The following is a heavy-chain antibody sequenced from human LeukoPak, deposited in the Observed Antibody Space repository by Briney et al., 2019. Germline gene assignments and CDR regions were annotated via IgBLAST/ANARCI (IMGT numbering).Heavy chain of an antibody. Sequence: GGSLRLSCAGSGFTFSSYSMTWVRQAPGKGLESVSYISSSSTVYYADFVKGRFTISRDNAKNSLYLQMNSLRAEDTAVYYCARRAITSAWGTLFDYWGQGTLVTVSS. D-gene: IGHD2-2*01. CDR1: GFTFSSYS. V-gene: IGHV3-48*04. CDR3: ARRAITSAWGTLFDY. CDR2: ISSSSTV. J-gene: IGHJ4*02.